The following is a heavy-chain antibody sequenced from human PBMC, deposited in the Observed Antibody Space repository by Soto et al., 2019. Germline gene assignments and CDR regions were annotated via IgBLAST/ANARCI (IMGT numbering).Heavy chain of an antibody. CDR2: MNPNSGNT. CDR3: ARGRPQYYDFWRGLNWFDP. CDR1: GYTFTSYD. Sequence: QVQLVQSGAEVKKPGASVKVSCKASGYTFTSYDINWVRQATGQGLEWMGWMNPNSGNTGYAQKFQGRVTMTRNTSISTAYMELSSLRSEDTAVYYCARGRPQYYDFWRGLNWFDPWGQGTLVTVSS. V-gene: IGHV1-8*01. J-gene: IGHJ5*02. D-gene: IGHD3-3*01.